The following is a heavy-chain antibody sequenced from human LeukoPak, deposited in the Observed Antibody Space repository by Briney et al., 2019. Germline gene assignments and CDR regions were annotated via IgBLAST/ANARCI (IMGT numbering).Heavy chain of an antibody. J-gene: IGHJ6*02. CDR3: AKDPAYCSSTSCPHYGMDV. CDR2: ISYDGSNK. D-gene: IGHD2-2*01. V-gene: IGHV3-30*18. Sequence: GGSLRLSCAASGFTFSSYGMHWVRQAPGKGLEWVAVISYDGSNKYYADSVKGRFTISRDNSKNTLYLQMNSLRAEDTAVYYCAKDPAYCSSTSCPHYGMDVWGQGTTVTVSS. CDR1: GFTFSSYG.